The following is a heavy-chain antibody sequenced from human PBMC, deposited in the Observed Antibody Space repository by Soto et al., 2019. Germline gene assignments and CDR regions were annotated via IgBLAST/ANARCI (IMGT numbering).Heavy chain of an antibody. D-gene: IGHD3-10*01. V-gene: IGHV1-46*03. Sequence: ASVKVSCKASGYTFTSYYMHWVRQAPGQGLEWMGIINPSGGSTSYAQKFQGRVTMTRDTSTSTVYMELSSLRSEDTAVYYCARETYYYGSGSYSRSNYYYYGMDVWGQGTTVTVSS. CDR1: GYTFTSYY. CDR3: ARETYYYGSGSYSRSNYYYYGMDV. J-gene: IGHJ6*02. CDR2: INPSGGST.